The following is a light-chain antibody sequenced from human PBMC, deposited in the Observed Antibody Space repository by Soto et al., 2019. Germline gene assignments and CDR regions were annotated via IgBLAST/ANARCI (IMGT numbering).Light chain of an antibody. CDR2: EGS. V-gene: IGLV2-23*03. Sequence: QSVLTQPASVSGSPGQAITISCTGTSNDIKNYNLVSWYQQHPGKAPKLMLYEGSKRPSGVSNRFSGSKSGTTASLTISGLQAEDEADYYCYSYATYSTFVVFGGGTKLTVL. CDR3: YSYATYSTFVV. CDR1: SNDIKNYNL. J-gene: IGLJ2*01.